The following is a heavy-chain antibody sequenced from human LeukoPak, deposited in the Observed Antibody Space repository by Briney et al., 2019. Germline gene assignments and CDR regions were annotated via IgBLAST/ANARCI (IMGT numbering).Heavy chain of an antibody. CDR3: ARASYYYGSGSYSPVDY. J-gene: IGHJ4*02. D-gene: IGHD3-10*01. V-gene: IGHV3-21*01. CDR2: ISSSSSYI. Sequence: GGSLRLSCAASGFTFSSYSMNCVRQAPGKGLEWVSSISSSSSYIYYADSVKGRFTISRDNAKNSLYLQMNSLRAEDTAVYYCARASYYYGSGSYSPVDYWGQGTLVTVSS. CDR1: GFTFSSYS.